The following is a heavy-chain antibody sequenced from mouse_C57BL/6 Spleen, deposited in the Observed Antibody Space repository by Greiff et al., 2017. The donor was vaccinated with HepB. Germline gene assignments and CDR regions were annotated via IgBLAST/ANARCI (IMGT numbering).Heavy chain of an antibody. CDR3: AKTVYYYYFDY. J-gene: IGHJ2*01. CDR2: IDPSDSYT. Sequence: VQLQQPGAELVRPGTSVKLSCKASGYTFTSYWMHWVKQRPGQGLEWIGVIDPSDSYTNYNQKFKGKATLTVDTSSSTAYMQLSSLTSEDSAVYYCAKTVYYYYFDYWGQGTTLTVSS. CDR1: GYTFTSYW. V-gene: IGHV1-59*01. D-gene: IGHD2-1*01.